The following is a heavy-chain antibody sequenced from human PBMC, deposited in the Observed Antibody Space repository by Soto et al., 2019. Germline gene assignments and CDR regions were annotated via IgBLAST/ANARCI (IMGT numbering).Heavy chain of an antibody. CDR1: GGSISSLY. Sequence: QVQLQESGPGLVKPSETLSLTCTVSGGSISSLYWSWIRQPPGKGLEWIGYIYYSGSINYNPSLKSRVTISVDPSKNQFSLRLSSVTAADTAVYYCAKSLWDTSGWKTDYWGQGTLVTVSS. J-gene: IGHJ4*02. D-gene: IGHD6-19*01. CDR3: AKSLWDTSGWKTDY. CDR2: IYYSGSI. V-gene: IGHV4-59*01.